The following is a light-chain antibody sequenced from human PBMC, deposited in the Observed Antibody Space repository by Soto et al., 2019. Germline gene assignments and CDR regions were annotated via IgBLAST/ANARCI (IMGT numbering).Light chain of an antibody. CDR3: QQRSNWPLT. Sequence: EIVLTQSPGTLSLSPGERATLSCRASQSVRSSQLAWYQQKPGQAPSLLIYGASSRATGIPARFSGSGSGTDFTLTISSLEPEDFAVYYCQQRSNWPLTFGGGTKVDIK. CDR2: GAS. J-gene: IGKJ4*01. V-gene: IGKV3D-20*02. CDR1: QSVRSSQ.